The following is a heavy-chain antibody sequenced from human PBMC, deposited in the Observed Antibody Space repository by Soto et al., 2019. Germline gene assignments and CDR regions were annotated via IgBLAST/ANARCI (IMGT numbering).Heavy chain of an antibody. D-gene: IGHD3-16*01. CDR2: INQDGSEK. CDR1: GFTLSAYL. J-gene: IGHJ6*04. Sequence: EVQLIQSGGGLVQPGGSLRLSCAASGFTLSAYLMSWVRQAPGKGLEWVANINQDGSEKSYVDSVKGRFTISRDNARNSLYLQMDSLRAEDTAIYYCARKIGAWGVWGKGTMVTVSS. CDR3: ARKIGAWGV. V-gene: IGHV3-7*01.